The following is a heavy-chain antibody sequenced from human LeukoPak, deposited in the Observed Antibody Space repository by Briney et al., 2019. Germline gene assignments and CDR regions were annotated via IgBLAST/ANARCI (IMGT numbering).Heavy chain of an antibody. V-gene: IGHV1-69*13. CDR1: GGTFSSYA. D-gene: IGHD6-13*01. Sequence: GASVKVSCKASGGTFSSYAISWMRQAPGQGLEWMGGIIPIFGTANYAQKFQGRVTITADESTSTAYMELSSLRSEDTAVYYCARAPTAAGTHYYYYMDVWGKGTTVTISS. J-gene: IGHJ6*03. CDR2: IIPIFGTA. CDR3: ARAPTAAGTHYYYYMDV.